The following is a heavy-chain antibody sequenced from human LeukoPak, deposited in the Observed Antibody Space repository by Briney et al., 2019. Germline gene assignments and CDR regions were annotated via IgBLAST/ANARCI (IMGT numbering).Heavy chain of an antibody. V-gene: IGHV1-8*01. CDR3: ARNKIVAVYYYYGMDV. CDR1: GYTFTSYD. D-gene: IGHD5-12*01. Sequence: ASVKVSCKASGYTFTSYDINWVRQATGQGLEWMGWMNPNSGNTGYAQKFQGRVTMTRNTSISTAYMELSSLRSEDTAVYYCARNKIVAVYYYYGMDVWGQGTTVTVSS. J-gene: IGHJ6*02. CDR2: MNPNSGNT.